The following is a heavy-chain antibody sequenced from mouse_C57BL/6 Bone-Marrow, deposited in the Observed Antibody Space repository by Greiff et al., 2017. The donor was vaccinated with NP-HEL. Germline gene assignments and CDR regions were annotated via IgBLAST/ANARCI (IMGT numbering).Heavy chain of an antibody. J-gene: IGHJ1*03. V-gene: IGHV1-50*01. Sequence: QVQLQQPGAELVKPGASVKLSCKASGYTFTSYWMQWVKQRPGQGLEWIGEIDPSDSYTNYNQKFKGKATLTVDTSSSTAYMQLSSLTSEDSAVYYCAREDTTVVRDFDVWGTGTTVTVSS. CDR1: GYTFTSYW. CDR2: IDPSDSYT. CDR3: AREDTTVVRDFDV. D-gene: IGHD1-1*01.